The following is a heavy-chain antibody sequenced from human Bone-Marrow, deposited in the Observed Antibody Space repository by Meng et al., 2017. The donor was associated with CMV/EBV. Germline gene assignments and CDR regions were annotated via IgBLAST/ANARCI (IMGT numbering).Heavy chain of an antibody. D-gene: IGHD1-26*01. J-gene: IGHJ2*01. CDR1: TFTDYY. Sequence: TFTDYYMHWVQQAPGKGLEWMGLVEPEDGETIYAEKFQGGVTITADTSTDTAYMELSSLRSEDTAVYYCATAIVGATTPNEDWYFDLWGRGTLVTVSS. CDR3: ATAIVGATTPNEDWYFDL. CDR2: VEPEDGET. V-gene: IGHV1-69-2*01.